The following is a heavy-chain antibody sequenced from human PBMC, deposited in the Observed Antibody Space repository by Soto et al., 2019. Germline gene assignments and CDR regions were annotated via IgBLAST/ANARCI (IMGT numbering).Heavy chain of an antibody. CDR1: GFTFSSYW. Sequence: EVQLVESGGGLVQPGGSLRLSCAASGFTFSSYWMHWVRQVPGKGLVWVSRINGDGSSASYADSVKGRFTISRDNAKNTLYLQMNSLRAEDTAVYYCARPRYDGSGTPLDYWGQGTLVTVSS. CDR3: ARPRYDGSGTPLDY. D-gene: IGHD3-22*01. CDR2: INGDGSSA. V-gene: IGHV3-74*01. J-gene: IGHJ4*02.